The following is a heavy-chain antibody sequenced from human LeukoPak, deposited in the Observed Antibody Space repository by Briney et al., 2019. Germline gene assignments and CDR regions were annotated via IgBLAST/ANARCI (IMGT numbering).Heavy chain of an antibody. J-gene: IGHJ6*02. V-gene: IGHV1-18*01. CDR1: GYTFTSYG. D-gene: IGHD3-3*01. CDR2: ISAYNGNT. Sequence: ASVKVSCKASGYTFTSYGISWVRQAPGQGLEWMGWISAYNGNTNYAQKLQGRVTMTTDTSMSTAYMELRSLRSDDTAVYYCARDGRFLGLFYGMDVWGQGTTVTVSS. CDR3: ARDGRFLGLFYGMDV.